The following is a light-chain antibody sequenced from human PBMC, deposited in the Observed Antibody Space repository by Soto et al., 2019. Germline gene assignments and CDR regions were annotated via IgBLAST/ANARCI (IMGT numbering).Light chain of an antibody. CDR1: QSLLHITGETF. J-gene: IGKJ5*01. Sequence: DVVMTQTPLSLSVAPGQPASISCKSSQSLLHITGETFLFWYLQKPGQSPQLLIYEVSTRVSGVPDRFSGSGSGTDFTLEISRVEPDDVGFYYCMQSTQLPPTFGQGTRLGIE. V-gene: IGKV2D-29*02. CDR3: MQSTQLPPT. CDR2: EVS.